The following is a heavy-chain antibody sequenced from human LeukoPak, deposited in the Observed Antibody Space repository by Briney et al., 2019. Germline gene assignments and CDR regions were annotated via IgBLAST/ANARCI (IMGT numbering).Heavy chain of an antibody. D-gene: IGHD6-13*01. Sequence: SETLSLTCAVYGGSFSGYYWSWLRQPPGKGLEWIGEINHSGSTNYNPSLKSRVTISVDTSKNQFSLKLSSVTAADTAVYYCARVGSSWYENWFDPWGQGTLVTVSS. J-gene: IGHJ5*02. CDR1: GGSFSGYY. CDR3: ARVGSSWYENWFDP. V-gene: IGHV4-34*01. CDR2: INHSGST.